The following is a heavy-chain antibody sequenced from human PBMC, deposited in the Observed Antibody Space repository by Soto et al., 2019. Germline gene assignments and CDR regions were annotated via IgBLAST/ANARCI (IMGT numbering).Heavy chain of an antibody. V-gene: IGHV3-73*02. J-gene: IGHJ4*02. CDR2: IGSRGDSYAT. CDR1: GFTFSGSA. D-gene: IGHD4-17*01. CDR3: SRDDADWLFN. Sequence: EVQLVESGGGVVQPGGSLKLSCAASGFTFSGSAMQWVRQASGEGLEWLGRIGSRGDSYATAYAASVKDRFTISRDDSKNTAFLKMNNLKTEDTAVYYCSRDDADWLFNWGQGALVTVSS.